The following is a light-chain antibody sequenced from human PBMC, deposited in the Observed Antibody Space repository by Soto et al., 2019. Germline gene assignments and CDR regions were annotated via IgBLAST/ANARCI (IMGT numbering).Light chain of an antibody. Sequence: QSVLTQPPSASGSPGQSVTISCTGTSSDVGVYNYVSWYQQHPGKAPKLMIYEVSKRPSGVPDRFSGSKSGNTASLTVSGLQAEDEADYYCSSYAGFNNPGVFGTGTKVTV. CDR1: SSDVGVYNY. V-gene: IGLV2-8*01. J-gene: IGLJ1*01. CDR2: EVS. CDR3: SSYAGFNNPGV.